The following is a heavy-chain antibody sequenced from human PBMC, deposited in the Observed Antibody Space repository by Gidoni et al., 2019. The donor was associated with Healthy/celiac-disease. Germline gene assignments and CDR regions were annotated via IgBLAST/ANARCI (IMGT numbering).Heavy chain of an antibody. D-gene: IGHD3-22*01. V-gene: IGHV3-53*01. CDR2: IYSGGST. Sequence: EVQLVESGGGLIQPGGSLRLSCAASGFTVSSNSMSWVRQAPGKGLEWVSVIYSGGSTYYADSVKGRFTISRDNSKNTLYLQMNSLRAEDTAVYYCARDHREDYYDSSGYRAYYYYGMDVWGQGTTVTVSS. J-gene: IGHJ6*02. CDR1: GFTVSSNS. CDR3: ARDHREDYYDSSGYRAYYYYGMDV.